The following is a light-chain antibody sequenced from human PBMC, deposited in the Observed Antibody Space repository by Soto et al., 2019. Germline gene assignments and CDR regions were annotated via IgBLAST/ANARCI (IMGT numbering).Light chain of an antibody. CDR3: QSYDRSLSGYF. J-gene: IGLJ1*01. CDR1: SSNIGAGYD. Sequence: QSVLTQPPSVSGAPGQRVTISCTGSSSNIGAGYDVPWYQQLPGTAPKLLIYGNSNRPSGVPNRFSGSKSGTSASLAITGLQAENGVDYYCQSYDRSLSGYFLGTGTKLT. V-gene: IGLV1-40*01. CDR2: GNS.